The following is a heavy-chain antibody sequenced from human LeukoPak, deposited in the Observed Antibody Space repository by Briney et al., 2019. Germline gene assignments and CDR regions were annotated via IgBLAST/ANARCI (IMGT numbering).Heavy chain of an antibody. CDR3: ARGGN. CDR1: GGSISGYY. CDR2: INHSGST. J-gene: IGHJ4*02. V-gene: IGHV4-34*01. Sequence: SETLSLTCTVSGGSISGYYWSWIRQPPGKGLEWIGEINHSGSTNYNPSLKSRVTISVDTSKNQFSLKLSSVTAADTAVYYCARGGNWGQGTLVTVSS.